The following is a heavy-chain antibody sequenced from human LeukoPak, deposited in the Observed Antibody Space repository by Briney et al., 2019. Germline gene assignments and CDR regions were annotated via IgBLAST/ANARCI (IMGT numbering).Heavy chain of an antibody. D-gene: IGHD3-22*01. CDR3: ARDSYYDSSGYYSGYFQH. V-gene: IGHV4-4*02. Sequence: KPSETLSLTCAVSGGSISSSNWWSWVRQPPGKGLEWIGEIYHSGSTNYNPSLKSRVTISVDKSKNQFSLKLSSVTAADTAVYYCARDSYYDSSGYYSGYFQHWGQGTLVTVSS. CDR1: GGSISSSNW. CDR2: IYHSGST. J-gene: IGHJ1*01.